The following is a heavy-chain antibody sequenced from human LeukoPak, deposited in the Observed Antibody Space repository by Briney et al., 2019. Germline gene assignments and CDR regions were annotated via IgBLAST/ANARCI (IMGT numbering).Heavy chain of an antibody. Sequence: SVKVSCKASGDTFSSYAISWVRQAPGQGLEWMGGIIPIFGTAKYAQRFQGRVTITADESTSTAYMELSSLRSEDTAVYYCARAKSLRDMATSQGSWGQGTLVTVSS. CDR1: GDTFSSYA. J-gene: IGHJ5*02. D-gene: IGHD5-24*01. CDR3: ARAKSLRDMATSQGS. V-gene: IGHV1-69*13. CDR2: IIPIFGTA.